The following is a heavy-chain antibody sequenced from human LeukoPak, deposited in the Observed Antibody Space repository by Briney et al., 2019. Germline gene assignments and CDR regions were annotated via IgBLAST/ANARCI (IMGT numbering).Heavy chain of an antibody. D-gene: IGHD1-26*01. CDR3: ARVRSSVGAVSYYFDY. CDR2: IIPIFGTA. CDR1: GGTFSSYA. J-gene: IGHJ4*02. Sequence: ASVTVSCKASGGTFSSYAISWVRQAPGQGLEWMGGIIPIFGTANYAQKFQGRVTITADESTSTAYMELSSLRSEDTAVYYCARVRSSVGAVSYYFDYWGQGTLVTVSS. V-gene: IGHV1-69*13.